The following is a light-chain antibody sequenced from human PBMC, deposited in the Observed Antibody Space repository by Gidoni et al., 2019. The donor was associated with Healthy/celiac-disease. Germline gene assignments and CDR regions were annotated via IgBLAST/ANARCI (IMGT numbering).Light chain of an antibody. V-gene: IGKV1-39*01. CDR1: QSISSY. J-gene: IGKJ2*01. CDR3: QQSYSTPRT. CDR2: AAS. Sequence: IQMTQSQSSLSASVGDRVPITCRASQSISSYLNWYQQKPGKAPKLLIYAASSLQSGVPSRFSGSGSGTDFTLTISSLQPEDFATYYCQQSYSTPRTFGQGTKVEIK.